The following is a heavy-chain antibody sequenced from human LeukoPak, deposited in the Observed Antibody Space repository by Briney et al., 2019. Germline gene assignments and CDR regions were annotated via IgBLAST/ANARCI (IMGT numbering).Heavy chain of an antibody. Sequence: SETLSLTCTVSGGSISSSSYSWGVIRQPPGKGLEWIANIYYRGSTSYNPSLKSRVTISVDTSKNHFSLNLSSVTAADTAVYYCARSDGYGLVGIWGQGTMVTVSS. CDR2: IYYRGST. CDR3: ARSDGYGLVGI. J-gene: IGHJ3*02. D-gene: IGHD3-10*01. V-gene: IGHV4-39*07. CDR1: GGSISSSSYS.